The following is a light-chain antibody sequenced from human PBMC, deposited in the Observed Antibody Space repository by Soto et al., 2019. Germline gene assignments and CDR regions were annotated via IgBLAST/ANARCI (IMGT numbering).Light chain of an antibody. CDR3: HQYGSST. CDR1: ENVRTF. Sequence: EFFLTKPPAPLYLSSGERATLSCRASENVRTFVDWYQQKPGQAPRLLIYGASSRATGIPDRFSGSGSGTEFSLTISRLEPEDFAVYYCHQYGSSTFGGGTKVDIK. CDR2: GAS. V-gene: IGKV3-20*01. J-gene: IGKJ4*01.